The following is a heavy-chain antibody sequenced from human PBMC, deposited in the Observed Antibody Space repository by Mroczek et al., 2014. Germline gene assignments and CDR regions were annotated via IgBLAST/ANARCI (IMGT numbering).Heavy chain of an antibody. V-gene: IGHV4-34*01. J-gene: IGHJ3*02. D-gene: IGHD6-13*01. CDR3: ARGGIGAYAFDI. CDR2: INHSGST. CDR1: GGSFSGYY. Sequence: QVQLQESGAGLLKPSETLSLTCAVYGGSFSGYYWSWIRQPPGKGLEWIGEINHSGSTNYNPSLKSRVTISVDTSKNQFSLKLSSVTAADTAVYYCARGGIGAYAFDIWGQGTMVTVSS.